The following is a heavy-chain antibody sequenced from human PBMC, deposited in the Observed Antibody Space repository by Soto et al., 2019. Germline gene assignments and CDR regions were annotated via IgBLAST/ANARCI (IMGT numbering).Heavy chain of an antibody. CDR3: AKGRGQNWTFDY. V-gene: IGHV3-23*01. CDR2: ISGSGGTA. Sequence: EVQLLESGGGSVQPGGSLRLSCAASGFTFSSYAMHWVRRPPGKGLEWVSSISGSGGTAYYADSVKGRFSISRDSLVNTLYLQMNSLRAEETPVYYCAKGRGQNWTFDYWGQGTLVTVSP. J-gene: IGHJ4*02. D-gene: IGHD1-1*01. CDR1: GFTFSSYA.